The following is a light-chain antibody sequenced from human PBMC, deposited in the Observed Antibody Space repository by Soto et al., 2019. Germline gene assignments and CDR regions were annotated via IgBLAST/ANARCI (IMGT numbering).Light chain of an antibody. V-gene: IGLV1-44*01. J-gene: IGLJ2*01. CDR3: AAWDASLNGVI. CDR1: SSTIGTYT. Sequence: QSVLTQPPSASGTPGQRVPISCSGSSSTIGTYTVNWYQQVPGTAPKLLIYSNNQRPSGVPDRFSGSKSGTSASLAISGLQSEDEADYYCAAWDASLNGVIFGGGTQLTVL. CDR2: SNN.